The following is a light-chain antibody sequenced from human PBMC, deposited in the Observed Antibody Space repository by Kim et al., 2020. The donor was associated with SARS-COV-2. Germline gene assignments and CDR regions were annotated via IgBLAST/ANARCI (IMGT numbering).Light chain of an antibody. CDR3: QTWGTGIRV. Sequence: QPVLTQSPSASASLGASAKLTCTLSSGHRSYAIAWHQQQPEKGPRYLMSIKSDGSHTKGDEIPDRFSGSSSGAERYLTISSLQSDDEADYYCQTWGTGIRVFGGGTQLTVL. CDR1: SGHRSYA. V-gene: IGLV4-69*01. CDR2: IKSDGSH. J-gene: IGLJ3*02.